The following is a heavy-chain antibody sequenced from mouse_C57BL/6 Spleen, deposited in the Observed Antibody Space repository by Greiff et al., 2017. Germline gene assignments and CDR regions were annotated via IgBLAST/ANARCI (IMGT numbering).Heavy chain of an antibody. CDR1: GYTFTSYT. V-gene: IGHV1-4*01. CDR3: ARLRAAQAPYYAMDY. J-gene: IGHJ4*01. Sequence: QVQLQQSGAELARPGASVKMSCKASGYTFTSYTMHWVKQRPGQGLEWIGYINPSSGYTKYNQKFKDKATLTADKSSSTAYMQLSSLTSEDSAVYYCARLRAAQAPYYAMDYWGQGTSVTVSS. D-gene: IGHD3-2*02. CDR2: INPSSGYT.